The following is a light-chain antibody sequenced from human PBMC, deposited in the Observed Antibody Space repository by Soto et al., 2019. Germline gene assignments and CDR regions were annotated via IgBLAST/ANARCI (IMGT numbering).Light chain of an antibody. V-gene: IGKV3D-15*01. J-gene: IGKJ1*01. Sequence: EIVLTQSPGTLSVSPWDRVTLSCRASQSISINLAWYQHKPGQAPRLLIHAGSTRATGIPARISGSGSGTEFTLTISSLQSEDFAVYYCQQYNNWPRTFGQGTKVDIK. CDR3: QQYNNWPRT. CDR1: QSISIN. CDR2: AGS.